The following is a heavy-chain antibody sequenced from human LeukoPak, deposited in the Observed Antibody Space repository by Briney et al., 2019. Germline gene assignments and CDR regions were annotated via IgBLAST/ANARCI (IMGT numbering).Heavy chain of an antibody. CDR1: GGSISSYY. D-gene: IGHD6-19*01. J-gene: IGHJ3*02. CDR3: ARDLCYSSGRDAFDI. CDR2: IYYSGST. Sequence: ASETLSLTCTVSGGSISSYYWSWIRQPPGKGLEWIGYIYYSGSTNYNPSLKSRVTISVDTSKKQFSLKLSSVTAADTAVYYCARDLCYSSGRDAFDIWGQETMVSVSS. V-gene: IGHV4-59*01.